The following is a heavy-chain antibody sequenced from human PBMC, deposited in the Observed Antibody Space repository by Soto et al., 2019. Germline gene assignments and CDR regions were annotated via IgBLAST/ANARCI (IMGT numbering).Heavy chain of an antibody. V-gene: IGHV4-59*01. Sequence: PSETLSLTCTVSGGSISSYYWSWIRQPPGKGLEWNGYIYYSGSTNYNPSLKSRVTISVDTSKNQFSLKLSSVTAADTAVYYCARGVPYDSSGYYYYSHFDYWGQGTLVTVSS. J-gene: IGHJ4*02. CDR2: IYYSGST. CDR1: GGSISSYY. CDR3: ARGVPYDSSGYYYYSHFDY. D-gene: IGHD3-22*01.